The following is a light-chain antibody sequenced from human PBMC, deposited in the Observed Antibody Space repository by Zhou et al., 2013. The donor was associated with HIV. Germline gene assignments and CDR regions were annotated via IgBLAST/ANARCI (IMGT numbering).Light chain of an antibody. J-gene: IGKJ4*01. Sequence: EIVLTQSPGTLSLSPGERATLSCRASQSVSSSYLAWYQQKPGQAPRLLIYGASSRATGVPARFSGSGSGTEFTLTISSLEPEDFAVYYCQQRSNWPLTFGGGTKVE. CDR1: QSVSSSY. CDR3: QQRSNWPLT. CDR2: GAS. V-gene: IGKV3D-20*02.